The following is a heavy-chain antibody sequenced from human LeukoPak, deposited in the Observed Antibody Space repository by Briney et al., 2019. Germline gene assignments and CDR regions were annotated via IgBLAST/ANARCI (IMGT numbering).Heavy chain of an antibody. D-gene: IGHD3-10*01. CDR2: IIPTVGNT. V-gene: IGHV1-46*03. Sequence: SVKASWMVAGYSPTSYYMHWVRPAPGPGREWMGIIIPTVGNTRYAQTFQGRATMTRDTSTSTVYMELSSLRSEDTAVYYCARPRAIYGSGSYLFDYWGQGTLVTVSS. J-gene: IGHJ4*02. CDR3: ARPRAIYGSGSYLFDY. CDR1: GYSPTSYY.